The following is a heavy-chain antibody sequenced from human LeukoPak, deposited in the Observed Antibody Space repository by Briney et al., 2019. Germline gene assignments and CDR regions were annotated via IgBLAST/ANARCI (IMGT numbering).Heavy chain of an antibody. J-gene: IGHJ4*02. D-gene: IGHD3-16*02. CDR3: ARQSANYDYVWGSYRYWYYFDY. V-gene: IGHV5-51*01. CDR1: GYSFTSYW. CDR2: IYPGDSDT. Sequence: GESLKISCKGSGYSFTSYWIGGVRQMPGKGLEWMEIIYPGDSDTRYSPSFQGQVTISADKSISTAYLQWSSLKASDTAMYYCARQSANYDYVWGSYRYWYYFDYWGQGTLVTVSS.